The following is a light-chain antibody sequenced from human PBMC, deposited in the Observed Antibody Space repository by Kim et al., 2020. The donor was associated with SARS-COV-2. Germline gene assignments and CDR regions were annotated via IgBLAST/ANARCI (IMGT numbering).Light chain of an antibody. CDR3: QAWDSSAWV. V-gene: IGLV3-1*01. Sequence: SYEMTQPPSVSVSPGQTASISCSGDKLGDKYACWYQQKTPGQAPVLVIYEDIKRPSGIPERFSGSNSGNTATLTISGTQAIDEADYYCQAWDSSAWVFGGGTQLTVL. CDR1: KLGDKY. J-gene: IGLJ3*02. CDR2: EDI.